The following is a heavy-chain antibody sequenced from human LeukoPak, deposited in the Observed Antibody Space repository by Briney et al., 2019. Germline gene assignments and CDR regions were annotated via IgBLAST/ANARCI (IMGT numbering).Heavy chain of an antibody. CDR2: VYHSGTT. D-gene: IGHD2-2*01. V-gene: IGHV4-59*01. CDR1: GGSIISYY. J-gene: IGHJ3*02. Sequence: SETLSLTCTVSGGSIISYYWSWIRQLPGKGLEWIGYVYHSGTTNYNPSLESRVTISLDTSKNQFSLKLSSVTAADTAVYYCVYQLPRHDAFDIWGQGTMVTVSS. CDR3: VYQLPRHDAFDI.